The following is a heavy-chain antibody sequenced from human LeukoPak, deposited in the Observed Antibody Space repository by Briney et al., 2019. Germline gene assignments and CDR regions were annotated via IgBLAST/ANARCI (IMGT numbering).Heavy chain of an antibody. D-gene: IGHD3-22*01. CDR2: IYPGDSDT. CDR1: GYIFTSYW. V-gene: IGHV5-51*01. J-gene: IGHJ4*02. Sequence: GESLKISCKGSGYIFTSYWIGWVRQMPGKGLEWMGIIYPGDSDTRYSPSFQGQVTISADKSISTAYLQWSSLKASDTAMYYCARLPIHHYDSSGYYAPFDYWGQGTLVTVSS. CDR3: ARLPIHHYDSSGYYAPFDY.